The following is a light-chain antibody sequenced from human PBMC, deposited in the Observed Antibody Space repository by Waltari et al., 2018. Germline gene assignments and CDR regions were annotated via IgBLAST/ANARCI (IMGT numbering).Light chain of an antibody. Sequence: QSALTQPRSVSGTPGQSVTISCTGTNSDVGASTFVSWYQQHPGKAPKLIIYNVIERPSGVPDRFSGSKSGTTGSLTISGLQPEDEADYYCCSYGGSYNWVFGGGTKVTVL. J-gene: IGLJ3*02. CDR2: NVI. CDR3: CSYGGSYNWV. V-gene: IGLV2-11*01. CDR1: NSDVGASTF.